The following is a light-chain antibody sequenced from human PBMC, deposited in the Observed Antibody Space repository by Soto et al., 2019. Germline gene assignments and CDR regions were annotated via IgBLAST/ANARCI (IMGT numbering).Light chain of an antibody. CDR3: GRNSGQPVA. V-gene: IGLV2-23*01. Sequence: QSALTQPASVSGSPGQSITISCTGTSSDVGSYNLGSWYQQYPGKAPKVRIYEGNKRPSGVSNRFSGSQSVKTASLTPSGLPNEDEADYYCGRNSGQPVALGGGTKLTV. CDR2: EGN. J-gene: IGLJ2*01. CDR1: SSDVGSYNL.